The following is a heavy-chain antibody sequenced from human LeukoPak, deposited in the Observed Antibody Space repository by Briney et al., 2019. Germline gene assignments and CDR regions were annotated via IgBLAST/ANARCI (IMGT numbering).Heavy chain of an antibody. CDR1: GRSFSGYY. J-gene: IGHJ6*04. Sequence: SETLSLTCAVYGRSFSGYYWSWIRQPPGKGLEWIGEINHSGSTNYNPSLKSRVTISVDTSKNQFSLKLSSVTAADTAVYYCARARDYYGSGIYGMDVWGKGTTVTVSS. D-gene: IGHD3-10*01. CDR3: ARARDYYGSGIYGMDV. V-gene: IGHV4-34*01. CDR2: INHSGST.